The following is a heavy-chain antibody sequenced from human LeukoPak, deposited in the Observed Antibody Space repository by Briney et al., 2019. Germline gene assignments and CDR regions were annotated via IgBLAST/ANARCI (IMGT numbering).Heavy chain of an antibody. CDR1: GFTFTNYW. V-gene: IGHV3-7*01. J-gene: IGHJ4*02. CDR3: ARAQSDSGYRYSEY. D-gene: IGHD5-12*01. Sequence: GGSLRLSCAASGFTFTNYWMNWVRQAPGKGLEWVANINQDGSEKYYVDSVEGRFTISRDNAKSSLYLQMNSLTAEDTALYYCARAQSDSGYRYSEYGGQGTLVTVSS. CDR2: INQDGSEK.